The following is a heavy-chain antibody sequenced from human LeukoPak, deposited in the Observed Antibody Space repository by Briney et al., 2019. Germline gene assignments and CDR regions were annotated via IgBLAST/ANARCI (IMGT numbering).Heavy chain of an antibody. V-gene: IGHV3-23*01. Sequence: GGSLRLSCAASGFTFSSYAMSWVRQAPGKGLEWVSAITDSGDYTNYADSVKGRFTISRGNSQNTLYLQMNSLRAEDTALYYCARRSGSSYGHFDYWGQGTLVTVSS. CDR1: GFTFSSYA. D-gene: IGHD1-26*01. J-gene: IGHJ4*02. CDR2: ITDSGDYT. CDR3: ARRSGSSYGHFDY.